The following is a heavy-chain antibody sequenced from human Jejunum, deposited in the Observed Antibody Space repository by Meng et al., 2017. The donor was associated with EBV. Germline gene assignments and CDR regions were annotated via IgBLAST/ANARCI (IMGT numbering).Heavy chain of an antibody. CDR2: IIPIFGRT. V-gene: IGHV1-69*06. CDR3: ARDQGRDYDSSTYYTH. Sequence: QVNLVEAGAGVKKPGASVKVSCKASGGTFSSYVINWVRQAPGQGLEWMGGIIPIFGRTNYALEFQDRVTITADKFTSTVYMEMSSLKSEDTAVYYCARDQGRDYDSSTYYTHWGRGTLVTVSS. CDR1: GGTFSSYV. D-gene: IGHD3-22*01. J-gene: IGHJ4*02.